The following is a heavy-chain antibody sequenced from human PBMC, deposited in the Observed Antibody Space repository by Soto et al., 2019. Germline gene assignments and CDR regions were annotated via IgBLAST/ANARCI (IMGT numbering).Heavy chain of an antibody. CDR2: INPNSGGT. J-gene: IGHJ6*01. CDR1: GNSFAGYD. V-gene: IGHV1-2*04. CDR3: ARLHQYGLGV. Sequence: GASVKVSWEASGNSFAGYDMHWVRQAPGQGLEWMGWINPNSGGTNYAQKVQGWVTMTRDTSISTAYMELSRLRSDDTAVYYCARLHQYGLGVWRQGTTVTISS.